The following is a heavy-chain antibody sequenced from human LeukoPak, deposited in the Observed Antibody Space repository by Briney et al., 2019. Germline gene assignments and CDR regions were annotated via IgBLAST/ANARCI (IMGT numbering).Heavy chain of an antibody. CDR1: GGSFSGYY. CDR3: ARGASYYGSGSYYVWQRRPFDY. J-gene: IGHJ4*02. D-gene: IGHD3-10*01. CDR2: INHSGST. Sequence: SETLSLTCAVYGGSFSGYYWSWIRQPPGKGLEWIGEINHSGSTNYNPSLKSRVTISVDTSKNQFSLKLSSVTAADTAVYYCARGASYYGSGSYYVWQRRPFDYWGQGTLVTVSS. V-gene: IGHV4-34*01.